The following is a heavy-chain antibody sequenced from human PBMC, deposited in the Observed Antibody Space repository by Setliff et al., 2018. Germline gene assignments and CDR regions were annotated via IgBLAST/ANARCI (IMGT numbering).Heavy chain of an antibody. CDR3: ARESRYYYDNLGTLDY. V-gene: IGHV4-30-4*08. Sequence: SETLSLTCTVSGGSISSGDYYWSWIRQPPGKGLEWIRYIYSSGSTYYNPSLKSRVSISVDTSKNQFSLELSSVTAADTAVYYCARESRYYYDNLGTLDYWGQGTLVTVSS. J-gene: IGHJ4*02. CDR1: GGSISSGDYY. CDR2: IYSSGST. D-gene: IGHD3-22*01.